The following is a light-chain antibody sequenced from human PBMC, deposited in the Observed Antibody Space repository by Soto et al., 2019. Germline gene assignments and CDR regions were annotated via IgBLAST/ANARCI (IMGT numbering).Light chain of an antibody. V-gene: IGKV3-20*01. CDR2: AAA. CDR1: QSVSNSF. Sequence: EVVLTQSPGTLSLSPGERASLSCRARQSVSNSFLAWYQQKAGQAPRLLIYAAAARAIGIPDRFSGSGSGTDFTLTISRLEPKDFAVYYCQQYGHSPRTFGQGTKVDIK. CDR3: QQYGHSPRT. J-gene: IGKJ1*01.